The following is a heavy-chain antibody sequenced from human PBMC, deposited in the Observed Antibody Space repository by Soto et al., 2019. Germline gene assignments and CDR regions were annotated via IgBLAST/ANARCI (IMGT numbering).Heavy chain of an antibody. CDR1: GGSFSGYY. Sequence: SETLSLTCAVYGGSFSGYYWSWIRQPPGKGLEWIGEINHSGSTNYNPSLKSRVTTSVDTSKNQFSLKLSSVTAADTAVYYCARVRSGGSSSWYGSHYYYGMDVWGQGTTVTVSS. V-gene: IGHV4-34*01. CDR3: ARVRSGGSSSWYGSHYYYGMDV. J-gene: IGHJ6*02. D-gene: IGHD6-13*01. CDR2: INHSGST.